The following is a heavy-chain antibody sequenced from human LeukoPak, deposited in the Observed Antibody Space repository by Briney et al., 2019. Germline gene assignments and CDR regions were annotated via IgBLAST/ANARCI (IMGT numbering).Heavy chain of an antibody. J-gene: IGHJ6*02. CDR2: IYYYGRT. CDR3: ARGAVVNGLDV. D-gene: IGHD5-18*01. Sequence: PSETLSLTCTVSGGSISSSSYYWGWIRQPPGKGLEWVGNIYYYGRTDSSPSLKSRVTTSVDTSKNQFSLRLSSVTAADTAVYYCARGAVVNGLDVWGQGTTVTVSS. CDR1: GGSISSSSYY. V-gene: IGHV4-61*05.